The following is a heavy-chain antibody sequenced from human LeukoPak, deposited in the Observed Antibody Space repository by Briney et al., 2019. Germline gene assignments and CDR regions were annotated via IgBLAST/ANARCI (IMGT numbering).Heavy chain of an antibody. D-gene: IGHD3-16*01. CDR2: IYYSGST. Sequence: SETLPLTCTVSGGSISSGDYYWSWIRQPPGKGLEWIGYIYYSGSTYYNPSLKSRVTISVDTSKNQFSLKLSSVTAADTAVYYCARDGYDYVWGSYGDAFDIWGQGTMVTVSS. CDR1: GGSISSGDYY. CDR3: ARDGYDYVWGSYGDAFDI. V-gene: IGHV4-30-4*01. J-gene: IGHJ3*02.